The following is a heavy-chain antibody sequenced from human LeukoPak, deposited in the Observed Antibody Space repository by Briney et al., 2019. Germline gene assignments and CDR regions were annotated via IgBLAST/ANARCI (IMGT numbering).Heavy chain of an antibody. CDR3: ARVAILGATADY. V-gene: IGHV4-38-2*02. CDR1: GYSISSGYY. D-gene: IGHD1-26*01. Sequence: SETLSLTCTVSGYSISSGYYWGWIRQPAGKGLEWIGSIYHSGSTYYNPSLKSRVTISVDTSKNQFSLKLSSVTAADTAVYYCARVAILGATADYWGQGTLVTVSS. J-gene: IGHJ4*02. CDR2: IYHSGST.